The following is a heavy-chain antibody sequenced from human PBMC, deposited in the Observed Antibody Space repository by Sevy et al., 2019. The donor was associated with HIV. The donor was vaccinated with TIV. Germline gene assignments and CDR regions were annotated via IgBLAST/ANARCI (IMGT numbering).Heavy chain of an antibody. CDR1: GGTFNNYA. D-gene: IGHD3-16*01. CDR2: IISIFGTT. J-gene: IGHJ5*02. V-gene: IGHV1-69*13. CDR3: AKTGRVGLGNWLDP. Sequence: ASVKVSCKASGGTFNNYAISWVRQAPGQGLEWMGGIISIFGTTNYAQKFQGRVTITADESTKTTYMELSSLRSEDTAMYYCAKTGRVGLGNWLDPWGQGTLVTVSS.